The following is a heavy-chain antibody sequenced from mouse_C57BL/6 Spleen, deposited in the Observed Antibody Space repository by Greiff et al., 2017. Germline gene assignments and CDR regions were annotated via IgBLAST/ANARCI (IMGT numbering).Heavy chain of an antibody. V-gene: IGHV3-6*01. CDR3: ARGGLDYYASSGYFDV. J-gene: IGHJ1*03. CDR2: ISYDGSN. CDR1: GYSITSGYY. Sequence: ESGPGLVKPSQSLSLTCSVTGYSITSGYYWNWIRQFPGNKLEWMGYISYDGSNNYNPSLKNRISITRDTSKNQFFLKLNSVTTEDTATYYCARGGLDYYASSGYFDVWGTGTTVTISS. D-gene: IGHD1-1*01.